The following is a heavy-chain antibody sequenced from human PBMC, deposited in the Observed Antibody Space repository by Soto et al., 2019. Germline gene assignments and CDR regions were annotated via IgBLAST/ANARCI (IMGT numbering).Heavy chain of an antibody. D-gene: IGHD2-2*01. J-gene: IGHJ6*02. CDR2: IIPILGIA. V-gene: IGHV1-69*02. CDR3: ARGPRAAISTYGMDV. CDR1: GGTFSSYT. Sequence: QVQLVQSGAEVKKPGSSVKVSCKASGGTFSSYTISWVRQAPGQGLEWMGRIIPILGIANYAQKFQGRVTITADKSTSTAYMELSSLRSEDTAVYYCARGPRAAISTYGMDVWGQGTTVIVSS.